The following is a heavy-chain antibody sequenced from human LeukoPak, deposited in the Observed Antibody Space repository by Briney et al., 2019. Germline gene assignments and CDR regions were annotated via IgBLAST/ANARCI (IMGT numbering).Heavy chain of an antibody. V-gene: IGHV1-18*01. CDR2: ISAYNGNT. D-gene: IGHD3-22*01. CDR3: ARELRTSTMYYYDSSGRDAFDI. Sequence: ASVKVSCKASGYTFTSYGISRVRQAPGQGLEWMGWISAYNGNTNYAQKLQGRVTMTTDTSTSTAYMELRSLRSDDTAVYYCARELRTSTMYYYDSSGRDAFDIWGQGTMVTVSS. J-gene: IGHJ3*02. CDR1: GYTFTSYG.